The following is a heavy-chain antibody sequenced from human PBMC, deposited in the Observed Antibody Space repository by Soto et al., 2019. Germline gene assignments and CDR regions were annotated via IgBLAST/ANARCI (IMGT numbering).Heavy chain of an antibody. CDR3: ARDEWFGDFLNWFDP. CDR2: ISAYNGNT. CDR1: GYTFTSYG. V-gene: IGHV1-18*04. J-gene: IGHJ5*02. D-gene: IGHD3-10*01. Sequence: ASVKVSCKASGYTFTSYGISWVRQAPGQGLEWMGWISAYNGNTNYAQKLQGRVTMTTDTSTSTAYMELRSLRSDDTAVYYCARDEWFGDFLNWFDPWGQGALVTASS.